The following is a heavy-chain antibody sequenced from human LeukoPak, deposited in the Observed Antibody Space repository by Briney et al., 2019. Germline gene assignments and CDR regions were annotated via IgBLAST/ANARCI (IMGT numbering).Heavy chain of an antibody. V-gene: IGHV3-73*01. CDR1: GLSFTGSA. CDR2: IRRKGNDYAT. J-gene: IGHJ4*02. Sequence: GGSLRLSCAASGLSFTGSAIHWVRQASGKGLEWVGHIRRKGNDYATAYTASVKGRLTISRDDSKNTAFLQMDSLKTEDTAVYFCARLGGSPPYFDYWGQGTLVTDSS. CDR3: ARLGGSPPYFDY. D-gene: IGHD3-16*01.